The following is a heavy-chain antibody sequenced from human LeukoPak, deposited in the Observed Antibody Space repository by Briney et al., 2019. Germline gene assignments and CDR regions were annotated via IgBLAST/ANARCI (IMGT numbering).Heavy chain of an antibody. V-gene: IGHV4-34*01. CDR3: ARLRAGTHGY. D-gene: IGHD1-1*01. CDR2: INHSGST. Sequence: SETLSLTCAVYGGSFSGYYWSWIRQPPGKGLEWIGEINHSGSTNYNPSLTSRVTISVDTSKNQFSLKLSSVTAADTAVYYCARLRAGTHGYWGQGTLVTVSS. J-gene: IGHJ4*02. CDR1: GGSFSGYY.